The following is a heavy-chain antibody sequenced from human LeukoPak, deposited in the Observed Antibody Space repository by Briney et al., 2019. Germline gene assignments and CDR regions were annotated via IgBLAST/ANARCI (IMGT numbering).Heavy chain of an antibody. D-gene: IGHD2-15*01. J-gene: IGHJ4*02. CDR3: ASHHHSGSCLDY. CDR1: GFTFSSYA. CDR2: ISGSGGST. Sequence: PGGSLRLSCAASGFTFSSYAMSWVRQAPGKGLEWVSAISGSGGSTYYADSVKGRFTISRDNSKNTLYLQMNSLRAEDTAVYYCASHHHSGSCLDYWGQGTLVTVSS. V-gene: IGHV3-23*01.